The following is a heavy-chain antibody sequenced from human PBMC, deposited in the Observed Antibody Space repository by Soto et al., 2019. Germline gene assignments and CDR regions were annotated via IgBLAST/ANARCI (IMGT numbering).Heavy chain of an antibody. CDR3: AGEGGGLGFCGRGACNWSFDI. D-gene: IGHD7-27*01. CDR1: GGTFRSYG. J-gene: IGHJ2*01. V-gene: IGHV1-69*01. Sequence: QVQLMQSGAEVKKPGSSVKVSCKASGGTFRSYGVNWVRQAPGQGLEWMGGIIPIFGTLVSAQKFQDRVTITADESRGTVYMERRTLSPDDTAVYYCAGEGGGLGFCGRGACNWSFDIGAVAPWSLSPQ. CDR2: IIPIFGTL.